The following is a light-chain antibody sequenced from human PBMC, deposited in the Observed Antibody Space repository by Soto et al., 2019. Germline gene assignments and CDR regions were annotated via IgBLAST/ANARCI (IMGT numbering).Light chain of an antibody. CDR2: DVT. CDR3: SSYTSIIAVV. CDR1: SNDIGPYNY. V-gene: IGLV2-14*03. Sequence: QSALTQPASVSGSPGQSITISCTGTSNDIGPYNYVSWYQQHPGKAPRLLIYDVTNRPSGVSDRFSGSKSGRTASLTISGLQAEDEADYYCSSYTSIIAVVFGGGTQLTV. J-gene: IGLJ7*01.